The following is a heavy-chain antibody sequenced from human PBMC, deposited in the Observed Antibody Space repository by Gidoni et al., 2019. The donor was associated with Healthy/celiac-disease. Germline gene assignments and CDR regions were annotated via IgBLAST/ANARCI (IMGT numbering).Heavy chain of an antibody. CDR3: ALQGGFTIFGVVIIGWFDP. CDR1: GGSISSSSYY. CDR2: IYYSGST. J-gene: IGHJ5*02. V-gene: IGHV4-39*07. D-gene: IGHD3-3*01. Sequence: QLQLQESGPGLVKPAETLSLTCTVSGGSISSSSYYWGWIRQPPGKGLEWIGSIYYSGSTYYHPSLKSRVPISVDTSKNQFSLKLSSVTAADTAVYYCALQGGFTIFGVVIIGWFDPWGQGTLVTVSS.